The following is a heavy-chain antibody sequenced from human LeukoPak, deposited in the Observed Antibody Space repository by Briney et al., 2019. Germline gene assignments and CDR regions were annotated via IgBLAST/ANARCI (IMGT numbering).Heavy chain of an antibody. Sequence: GGSLRLSCAASGFTFSSYAMSWVRQAPGKGLEWVSAISGSGGSTCYADSVKGRFTISRDNSKNTLYLQMNSLRAGDTAVYYCARDRYSYGPYYYYYMDVWGKGTTVTISS. CDR2: ISGSGGST. J-gene: IGHJ6*03. V-gene: IGHV3-23*01. CDR1: GFTFSSYA. D-gene: IGHD5-18*01. CDR3: ARDRYSYGPYYYYYMDV.